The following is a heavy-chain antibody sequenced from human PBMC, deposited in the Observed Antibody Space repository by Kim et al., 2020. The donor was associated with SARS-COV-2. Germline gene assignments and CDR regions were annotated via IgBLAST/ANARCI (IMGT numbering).Heavy chain of an antibody. CDR1: GGSFSGYY. V-gene: IGHV4-34*01. J-gene: IGHJ4*02. CDR3: ARGPGNFHKVTVLDY. Sequence: SETLSLTCSVYGGSFSGYYWSWIRQPPGKGLEWIGEINHSGSTNYNPSLKSRVTISVDTSKNQFSLKLSSVTAADTAVYYCARGPGNFHKVTVLDYWGQGTLVTVSS. CDR2: INHSGST. D-gene: IGHD4-17*01.